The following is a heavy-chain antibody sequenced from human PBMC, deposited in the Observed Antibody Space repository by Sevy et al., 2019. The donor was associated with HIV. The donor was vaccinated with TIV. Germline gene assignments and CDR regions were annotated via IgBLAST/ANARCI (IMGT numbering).Heavy chain of an antibody. Sequence: GGSLRLSCAASGFTFSTHWMSWVRQAPGKGLEWVANIKEDGSEKYDVDSVKGRFTISRDNAKNSLFLQMNSLRAEDTAVYYCAKDVYWGQGTLVTVSS. J-gene: IGHJ4*02. CDR3: AKDVY. CDR2: IKEDGSEK. V-gene: IGHV3-7*03. CDR1: GFTFSTHW.